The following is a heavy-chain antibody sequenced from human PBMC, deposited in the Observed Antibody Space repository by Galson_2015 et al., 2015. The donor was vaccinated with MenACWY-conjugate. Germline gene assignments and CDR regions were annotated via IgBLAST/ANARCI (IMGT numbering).Heavy chain of an antibody. CDR3: ARDHPSTYGIAWDLFEL. D-gene: IGHD4-17*01. J-gene: IGHJ3*01. Sequence: LRLSCAASGFPLSGYWLAWVRQAPGKGLEWVANIKQDGSEKYYVDSVKGRFTISRDNAKNSLYLEMNSLRAEDTAVYYCARDHPSTYGIAWDLFELWGQGTMVTVSS. V-gene: IGHV3-7*03. CDR2: IKQDGSEK. CDR1: GFPLSGYW.